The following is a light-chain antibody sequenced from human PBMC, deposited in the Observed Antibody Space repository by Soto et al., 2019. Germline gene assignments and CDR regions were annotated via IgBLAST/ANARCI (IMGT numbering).Light chain of an antibody. CDR1: QSISSY. CDR2: AAS. Sequence: DIQMTQSPSSLSASVGDRVTITCRASQSISSYLNWYQQKPGKAPKLLIYAASSLQSGVPSRFSGSGSGTDFTLTISSLQPEDFATYYCQQRSNPSITFGQGTRLEIK. V-gene: IGKV1-39*01. J-gene: IGKJ5*01. CDR3: QQRSNPSIT.